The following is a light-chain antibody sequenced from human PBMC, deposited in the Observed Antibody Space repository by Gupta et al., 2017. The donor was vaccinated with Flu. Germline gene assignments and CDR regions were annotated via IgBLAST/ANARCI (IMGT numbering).Light chain of an antibody. CDR3: QVWDSSSVHWV. CDR2: DDS. V-gene: IGLV3-21*02. J-gene: IGLJ3*02. Sequence: SYVLTQAPSVSVAPGQTARITCGGHDIGRKSVHWYQQKPGQAPILVIYDDSGRPSGIPERLSGSNSGTTATLSISRVEAGDEADYYCQVWDSSSVHWVFGGGTKLTVL. CDR1: DIGRKS.